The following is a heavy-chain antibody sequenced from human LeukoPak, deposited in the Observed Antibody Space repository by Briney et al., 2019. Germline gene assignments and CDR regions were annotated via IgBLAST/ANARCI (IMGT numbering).Heavy chain of an antibody. V-gene: IGHV3-7*03. CDR3: AKGGKWDVTPFDY. Sequence: PGGSLRLSCVASGFTFSSSWMSWVRRAPGKGLEWVANIKQDGTEEYYVDSVRGRFSISKDNAKNSLYLQTNSLRAEDTAVYYCAKGGKWDVTPFDYWGQGTLVTVSS. CDR2: IKQDGTEE. J-gene: IGHJ4*02. D-gene: IGHD1-26*01. CDR1: GFTFSSSW.